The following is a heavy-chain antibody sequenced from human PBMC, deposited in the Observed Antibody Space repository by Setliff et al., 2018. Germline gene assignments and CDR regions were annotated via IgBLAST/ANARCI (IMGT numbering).Heavy chain of an antibody. CDR1: GFSLSTTETH. D-gene: IGHD6-6*01. CDR2: PDWDDDK. CDR3: ARVPPLVQNNGASNQAFDV. Sequence: SGPTLANPTQTLTLTCTFSGFSLSTTETHVSWIRQPPGKAPEWLARPDWDDDKFYNTSLRSRLTLSKDNSKNQVIITMTNMDPEDTATYYCARVPPLVQNNGASNQAFDVWGPGAVVTVS. V-gene: IGHV2-70*04. J-gene: IGHJ3*01.